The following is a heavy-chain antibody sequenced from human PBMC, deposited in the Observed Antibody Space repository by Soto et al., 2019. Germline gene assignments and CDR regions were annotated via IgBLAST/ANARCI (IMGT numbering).Heavy chain of an antibody. CDR1: GFTVSSNY. V-gene: IGHV3-53*01. D-gene: IGHD1-26*01. CDR2: IYSGGST. J-gene: IGHJ4*02. CDR3: ATGQFSGSYYFDY. Sequence: GGSLRLSCAASGFTVSSNYMSWVRQAPGKGLEWVSVIYSGGSTYYADSVKGRFTISRDNSKNTLYLQMNSLRAEDTAVYYCATGQFSGSYYFDYWGQGTLVTVSS.